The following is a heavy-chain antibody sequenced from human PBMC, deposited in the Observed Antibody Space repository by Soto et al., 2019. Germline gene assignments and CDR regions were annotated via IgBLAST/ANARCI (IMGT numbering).Heavy chain of an antibody. CDR3: ASGWVVRGVIIIDYFDY. CDR1: GYTFTSYY. D-gene: IGHD3-10*01. CDR2: INPSGGST. J-gene: IGHJ4*02. V-gene: IGHV1-46*01. Sequence: ASVKVSCKASGYTFTSYYMHWVRQAPGQGLEWMGIINPSGGSTSYAQKFQGRVTMTRDTSTSTVYMELSSLRSEDTAVYYCASGWVVRGVIIIDYFDYWGQGTLVTVSS.